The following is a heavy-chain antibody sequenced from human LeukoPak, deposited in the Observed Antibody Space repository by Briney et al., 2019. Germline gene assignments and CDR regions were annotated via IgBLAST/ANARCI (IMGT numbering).Heavy chain of an antibody. CDR3: AKAHSLGIYAFDI. CDR2: ISGSGGST. D-gene: IGHD1-26*01. J-gene: IGHJ3*02. V-gene: IGHV3-23*01. Sequence: PGGSLRLSRAASGFTFSSYAMSWVRQAPGKGLEWVSAISGSGGSTYYADSVKGRFTISRDNSKNTLYLQMNSLRAEDTAVYYCAKAHSLGIYAFDIWGQGTMVTVSS. CDR1: GFTFSSYA.